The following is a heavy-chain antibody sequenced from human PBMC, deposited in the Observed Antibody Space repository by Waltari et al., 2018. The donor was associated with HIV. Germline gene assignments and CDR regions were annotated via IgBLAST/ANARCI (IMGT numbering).Heavy chain of an antibody. J-gene: IGHJ5*02. D-gene: IGHD2-2*01. CDR2: IYHSGST. Sequence: QLQLQESGSGLVQPSQTLSLTCAVPGDSISSAGYSWSWIRQPPGKGLEWLGYIYHSGSTFYNPSIKSRFIISINKSKNQFSLKLNSVTAADTAVYYCARSRSTSPTWFDPWGQGILVTVSS. CDR1: GDSISSAGYS. CDR3: ARSRSTSPTWFDP. V-gene: IGHV4-30-2*01.